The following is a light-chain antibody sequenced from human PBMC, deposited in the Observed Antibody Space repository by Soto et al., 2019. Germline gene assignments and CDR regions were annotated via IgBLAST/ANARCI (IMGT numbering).Light chain of an antibody. CDR2: APS. J-gene: IGKJ3*01. Sequence: DIQMTQSPSSLSASVGDRVTITCRASQSISSYLNWYQQKPGKAPKLLIYAPSSLQSGVPSRFSGSGSGTDFTLTISSLQPEDFATYYCQQSYSTLHITFGPGTKVDIK. V-gene: IGKV1-39*01. CDR1: QSISSY. CDR3: QQSYSTLHIT.